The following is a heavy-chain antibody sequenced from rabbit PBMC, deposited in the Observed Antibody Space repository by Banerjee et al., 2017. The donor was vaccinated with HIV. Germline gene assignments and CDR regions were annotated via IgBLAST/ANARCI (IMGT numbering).Heavy chain of an antibody. V-gene: IGHV1S40*01. D-gene: IGHD1-1*01. CDR1: GFSFSSSYY. J-gene: IGHJ4*01. Sequence: QSLEESGGDLVKPGASLILTCTASGFSFSSSYYMCWVRQAPGKGLEWIACIYAGSSSNTYYASWAKGRFTISKTSSTTVTLQVTSLTAADTATYFCARDLATSSAAYWGYAFKLWGPGTLVTVS. CDR2: IYAGSSSNT. CDR3: ARDLATSSAAYWGYAFKL.